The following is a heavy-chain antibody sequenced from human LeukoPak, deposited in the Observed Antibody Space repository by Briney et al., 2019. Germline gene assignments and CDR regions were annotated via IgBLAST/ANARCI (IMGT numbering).Heavy chain of an antibody. CDR3: ATYSSRYYYFGY. CDR2: KSKTDGGTI. D-gene: IGHD6-13*01. V-gene: IGHV3-15*01. J-gene: IGHJ4*02. Sequence: KSKTDGGTIEYAAPVKGRFTISRDDSKNTLFLQMDSLKTEDAGLYYCATYSSRYYYFGYRGQGTLVTVSS.